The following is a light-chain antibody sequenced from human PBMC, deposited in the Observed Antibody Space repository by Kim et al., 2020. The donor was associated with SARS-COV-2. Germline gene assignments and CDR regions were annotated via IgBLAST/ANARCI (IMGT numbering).Light chain of an antibody. Sequence: GDRVTITCRTSQFISHYLAWYHQKPGKVPQLLIYDASTLQPGVPSRFSGTASGTEFTLTINSLQPEDVATYYCQKYDGAPWTFGQGTKVDIK. V-gene: IGKV1-27*01. J-gene: IGKJ1*01. CDR1: QFISHY. CDR3: QKYDGAPWT. CDR2: DAS.